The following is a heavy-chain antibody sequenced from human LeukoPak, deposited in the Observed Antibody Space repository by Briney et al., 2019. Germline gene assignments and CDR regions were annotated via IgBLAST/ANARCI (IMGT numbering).Heavy chain of an antibody. CDR2: IRSTANGYAT. J-gene: IGHJ4*02. CDR3: TGNYYGSGSYADFDY. V-gene: IGHV3-73*01. D-gene: IGHD3-10*01. CDR1: GFTFSGSA. Sequence: GGSLRLSCAASGFTFSGSALQWVRQASGRGLEWVGRIRSTANGYATAYAASVKGRFTISRDDSKNTAYLQMDSLKTEDTAVYYCTGNYYGSGSYADFDYWGQGTLVTVSS.